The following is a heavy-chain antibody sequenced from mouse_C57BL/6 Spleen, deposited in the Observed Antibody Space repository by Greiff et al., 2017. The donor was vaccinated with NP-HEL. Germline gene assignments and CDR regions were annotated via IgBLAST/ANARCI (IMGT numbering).Heavy chain of an antibody. CDR3: ARLYDYDWYFDV. D-gene: IGHD2-4*01. Sequence: EVQLQESGPGLVKPSQSLSLTCSVTGYSITSGYYWNWIRQFPGNKLEWMGYISYDGSNNYNPSLKNRISITRDTSKNQFFLKLNSVTTEDTATYYCARLYDYDWYFDVWGTGTTVTVSS. J-gene: IGHJ1*03. CDR1: GYSITSGYY. V-gene: IGHV3-6*01. CDR2: ISYDGSN.